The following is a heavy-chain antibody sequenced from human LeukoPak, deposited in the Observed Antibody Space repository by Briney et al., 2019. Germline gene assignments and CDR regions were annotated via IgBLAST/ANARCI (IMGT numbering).Heavy chain of an antibody. CDR3: ARDSVELGYGDYDY. CDR1: GYTFTSFY. J-gene: IGHJ4*02. Sequence: GASVKVSCKASGYTFTSFYMHWVRQAPGQGLEWMGWISAYNGNTNYAQKLQGRVTMTTDTSTSTAYMELRSLRSDDTAVYYCARDSVELGYGDYDYWGQGTLVTVSS. CDR2: ISAYNGNT. D-gene: IGHD4-17*01. V-gene: IGHV1-18*04.